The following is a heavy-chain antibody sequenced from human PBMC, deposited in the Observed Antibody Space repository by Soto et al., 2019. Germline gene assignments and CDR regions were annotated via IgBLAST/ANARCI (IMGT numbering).Heavy chain of an antibody. D-gene: IGHD1-26*01. CDR1: GFTFSTSA. Sequence: EVQVLESGGGLVQPGGSLRLSCAASGFTFSTSAMSWVRLAPGKGLEWVASVSGSGDYAYYADSVKGRFTISRDNSKNALFLQMSRLRAVDTDIYYGAKGGGGRVLDAFDIWGQGTMVTVSS. CDR3: AKGGGGRVLDAFDI. J-gene: IGHJ3*02. V-gene: IGHV3-23*01. CDR2: VSGSGDYA.